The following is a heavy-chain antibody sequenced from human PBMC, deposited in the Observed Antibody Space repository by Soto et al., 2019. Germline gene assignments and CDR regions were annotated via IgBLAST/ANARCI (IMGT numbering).Heavy chain of an antibody. Sequence: QVQLQQWGAGLLKPSETLSLTCAVYGGSFSGYYWSWIRQPPGKGLEWIGEINHSGSTNYNPSLKGRVTISVDTSKNQFSLKLSSVTAADTAVYYCARVGKEWLRLRGFDYWGQGTLVTVSS. CDR3: ARVGKEWLRLRGFDY. J-gene: IGHJ4*02. CDR1: GGSFSGYY. V-gene: IGHV4-34*01. D-gene: IGHD5-12*01. CDR2: INHSGST.